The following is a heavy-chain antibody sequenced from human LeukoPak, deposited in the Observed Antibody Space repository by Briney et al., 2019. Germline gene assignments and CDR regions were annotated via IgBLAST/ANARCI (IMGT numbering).Heavy chain of an antibody. V-gene: IGHV3-30*04. CDR3: ARDPRRGLVLDY. D-gene: IGHD6-19*01. J-gene: IGHJ4*02. Sequence: PGGSLRLSCAASGFTFSSYAMHWVRQAPGKGLEWVAVISYDGSNKYYADSVKGRFTISRDNSKNTLYLQMNSLRAEDTAVYYCARDPRRGLVLDYWGQGTLLTVSS. CDR2: ISYDGSNK. CDR1: GFTFSSYA.